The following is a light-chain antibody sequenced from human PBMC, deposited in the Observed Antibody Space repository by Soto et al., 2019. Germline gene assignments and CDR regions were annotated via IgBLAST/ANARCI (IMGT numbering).Light chain of an antibody. V-gene: IGKV3-20*01. J-gene: IGKJ1*01. CDR3: QQYGSSPWT. CDR2: GAS. CDR1: QSVSSY. Sequence: EIVLTQSPATLSLSPGERATLSCRASQSVSSYLAWYQQKPGQAPRLLIYGASNRATVFPDRFSGSGSGTDFTLTISRLEPEDFAVYYCQQYGSSPWTFGQGTKVDIK.